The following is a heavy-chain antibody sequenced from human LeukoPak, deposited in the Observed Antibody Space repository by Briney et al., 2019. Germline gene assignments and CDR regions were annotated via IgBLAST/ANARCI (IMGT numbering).Heavy chain of an antibody. J-gene: IGHJ4*02. D-gene: IGHD5-24*01. CDR1: GFTFSSYS. Sequence: GGSLRLSCAASGFTFSSYSMNWVRQAPGKGLEWVSSISSSSSYIYYADSVKGRFTISRDNAKNSLYLQMNSLRAEDTAVYYCARRAGYRNYFDYWGQGTLVTVSS. CDR3: ARRAGYRNYFDY. CDR2: ISSSSSYI. V-gene: IGHV3-21*01.